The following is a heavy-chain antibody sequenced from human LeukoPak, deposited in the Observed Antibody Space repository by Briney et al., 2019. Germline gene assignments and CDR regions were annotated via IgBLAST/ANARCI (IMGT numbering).Heavy chain of an antibody. J-gene: IGHJ4*02. CDR3: VRVTCSSSTSCATVDF. CDR2: ISSTSAST. Sequence: GGSLRLSCAASGFTFSNYAMNWVRQAPGRGLEWVSGISSTSASTYYIDSVKGRFTISRDNSENALYLQMNSLRAEDTAVYYCVRVTCSSSTSCATVDFWGQGTLVTVSS. V-gene: IGHV3-23*01. D-gene: IGHD2-2*01. CDR1: GFTFSNYA.